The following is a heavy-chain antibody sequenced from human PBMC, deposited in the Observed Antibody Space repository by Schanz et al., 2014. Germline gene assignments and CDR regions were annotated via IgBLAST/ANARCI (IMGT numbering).Heavy chain of an antibody. Sequence: VQLVESGGGLIQPGGSLRLSCAASGFSFSDYSMNWVRQAPGKGLGWLAVISSDGFNKFYADSVKGRFTISRDNSKNTLYLQMNSLRVEDTAVYFCAKSYDTSGYSGFDYWGQGTLVTVSS. CDR2: ISSDGFNK. CDR3: AKSYDTSGYSGFDY. CDR1: GFSFSDYS. J-gene: IGHJ4*02. V-gene: IGHV3-30*18. D-gene: IGHD3-22*01.